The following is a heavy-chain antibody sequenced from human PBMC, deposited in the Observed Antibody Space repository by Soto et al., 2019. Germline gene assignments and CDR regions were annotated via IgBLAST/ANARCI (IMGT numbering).Heavy chain of an antibody. Sequence: KQSQTLSLTCAISGDSVSSNSAAWNWIRQSPSRGLEWLGRTYYRSKWYNDYAVSVKSRITINPDTSKNQFSLQLNSVTPEDTAVYYCARAGKVVAGTQVLDYFDYWGQGTLVTVSS. CDR3: ARAGKVVAGTQVLDYFDY. CDR2: TYYRSKWYN. V-gene: IGHV6-1*01. D-gene: IGHD6-19*01. CDR1: GDSVSSNSAA. J-gene: IGHJ4*02.